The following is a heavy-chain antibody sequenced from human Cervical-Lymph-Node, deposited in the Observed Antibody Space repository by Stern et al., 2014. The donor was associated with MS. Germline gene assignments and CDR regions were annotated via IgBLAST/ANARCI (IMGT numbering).Heavy chain of an antibody. V-gene: IGHV3-48*02. J-gene: IGHJ4*02. CDR2: ITGEGTT. CDR1: GFTFSHFS. CDR3: ATLDY. Sequence: EVHLVESGGTLVQPGGSLRLSCAASGFTFSHFSINWVRQAPGKGLEWIASITGEGTTSYADSVQGRFTISRDNARNSLYLHMTNLRDEDTAVHYCATLDYWGQGTLVTVSS.